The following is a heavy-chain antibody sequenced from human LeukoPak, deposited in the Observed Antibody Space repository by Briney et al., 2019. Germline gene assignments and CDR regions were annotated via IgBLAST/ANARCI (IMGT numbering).Heavy chain of an antibody. CDR1: GGSITSYY. V-gene: IGHV4-59*01. CDR2: VSDGGRT. CDR3: ARASTPFDD. J-gene: IGHJ4*02. Sequence: SETLSLTCSVSGGSITSYYWSWIRQPPGKGLEWIGHVSDGGRTNYSPSLRSRVSISVDTSKNQFSLKLHSVTAADTAVYFCARASTPFDDWGQGTLVTVSS.